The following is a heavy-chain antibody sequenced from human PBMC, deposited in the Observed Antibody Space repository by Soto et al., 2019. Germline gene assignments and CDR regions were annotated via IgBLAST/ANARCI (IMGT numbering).Heavy chain of an antibody. V-gene: IGHV3-23*01. CDR1: GFTFSSYA. J-gene: IGHJ4*02. CDR2: ISGSGGST. CDR3: AKDRVPYYYGSGSYYLLDY. D-gene: IGHD3-10*01. Sequence: GSLRLSCAASGFTFSSYAMSWVRQAPGKGLEWVSAISGSGGSTYYADSVKGRFTISRDNSKNTLYLQMNSLRAEDTAVYYCAKDRVPYYYGSGSYYLLDYWGRGTLVTVSS.